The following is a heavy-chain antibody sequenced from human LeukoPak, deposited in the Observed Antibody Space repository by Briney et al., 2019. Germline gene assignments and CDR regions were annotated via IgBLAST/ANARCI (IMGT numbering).Heavy chain of an antibody. CDR2: INKNSYNT. CDR3: ASLDWTAPTGY. Sequence: GGSPRLSFAASGFTFSSYVMNWVRPAPGKGLEWVSGINKNSYNTYYADSVKGRFTISRDNSKNTLYLQMNSLRAEDTAVYYCASLDWTAPTGYWGQGALVTVSS. D-gene: IGHD3/OR15-3a*01. J-gene: IGHJ4*02. V-gene: IGHV3-23*01. CDR1: GFTFSSYV.